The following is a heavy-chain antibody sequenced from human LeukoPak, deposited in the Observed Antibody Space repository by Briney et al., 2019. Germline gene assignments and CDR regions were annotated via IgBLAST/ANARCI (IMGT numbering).Heavy chain of an antibody. CDR3: ARVLDYGGNSGAFDI. CDR2: ISAYNGNT. Sequence: ASVKVSCKASGYTFTSYGISWVRQAPGQGLEWMGWISAYNGNTNYAQKLQGRVTMTTDTSTSTAYIELRSLRSDDTAVYYCARVLDYGGNSGAFDIWGQGTMVTVSS. J-gene: IGHJ3*02. V-gene: IGHV1-18*01. CDR1: GYTFTSYG. D-gene: IGHD4-23*01.